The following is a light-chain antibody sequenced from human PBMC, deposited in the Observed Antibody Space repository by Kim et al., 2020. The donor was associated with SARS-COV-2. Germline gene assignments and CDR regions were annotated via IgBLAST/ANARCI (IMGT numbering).Light chain of an antibody. CDR3: QQYNSYPRT. J-gene: IGKJ1*01. CDR1: QSINNW. Sequence: ASVGDRVTIACRASQSINNWLAWYQQKPGKAPKLLIYKASNLGSGVPSRFSGSGSGTEFTLTIVSLQPDDFATYYCQQYNSYPRTFGQGTKVDIK. CDR2: KAS. V-gene: IGKV1-5*03.